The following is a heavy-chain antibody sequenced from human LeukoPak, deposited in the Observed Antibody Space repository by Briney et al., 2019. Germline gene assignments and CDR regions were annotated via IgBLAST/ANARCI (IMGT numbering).Heavy chain of an antibody. J-gene: IGHJ4*02. D-gene: IGHD2-2*01. CDR2: IKPDGSQK. CDR3: VRDGPAFLDFDY. CDR1: GFSFNGDW. V-gene: IGHV3-7*01. Sequence: PGGSLRLSCVASGFSFNGDWMNWVRQAPGKGLEWVANIKPDGSQKYYVDSVKGRFTISRDNAEKSLFLQMNSLRAEDTAVYYCVRDGPAFLDFDYRGQGTLVTVSS.